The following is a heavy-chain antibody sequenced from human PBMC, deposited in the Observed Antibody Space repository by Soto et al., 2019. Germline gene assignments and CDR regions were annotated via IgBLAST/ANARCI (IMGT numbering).Heavy chain of an antibody. V-gene: IGHV3-30-3*01. CDR1: GFTFSSYV. CDR3: AREDESSGRAGTFHH. CDR2: ISKDGNTE. J-gene: IGHJ1*01. Sequence: QVQMVESGGGVVQPGRSPRLSCAASGFTFSSYVMHWVRHVPGKGLEWVAGISKDGNTEHYADSVKGRFTISRDNSKSTLNLQMNSLTGGDTAVYYCAREDESSGRAGTFHHWGQGTLVAVS. D-gene: IGHD3-22*01.